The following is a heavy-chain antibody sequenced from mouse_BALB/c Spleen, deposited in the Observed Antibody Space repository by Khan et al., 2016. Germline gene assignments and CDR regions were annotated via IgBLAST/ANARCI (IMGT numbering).Heavy chain of an antibody. V-gene: IGHV2-6-7*01. Sequence: VQLQESGPGLVAPSQSLSITCTVSGFSLTGYGVNWVRQPPGKGLEWLGLMWRDGSTDYNSALKSRLSISRDNYKSQVFLKMNSLQTDDTARYYCARGGVYFDYWGQGTTLTVSS. CDR1: GFSLTGYG. CDR3: ARGGVYFDY. CDR2: MWRDGST. J-gene: IGHJ2*01.